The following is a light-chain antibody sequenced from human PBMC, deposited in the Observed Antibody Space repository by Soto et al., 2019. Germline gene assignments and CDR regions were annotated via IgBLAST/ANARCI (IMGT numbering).Light chain of an antibody. J-gene: IGLJ1*01. V-gene: IGLV2-8*01. CDR1: SSDVGGYNY. Sequence: QSVLTQPPSASGSPGQSVTISCTGTSSDVGGYNYVSWFQQHPGKAPKLIIHEVNQRPSGVPDRFSGSKSGNTASLTVSGLQAEDEGTYDCRPYGHYNTVALGTGTKV. CDR3: RPYGHYNTVA. CDR2: EVN.